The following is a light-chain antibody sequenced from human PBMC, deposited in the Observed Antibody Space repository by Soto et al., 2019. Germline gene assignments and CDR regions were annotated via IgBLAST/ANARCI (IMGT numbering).Light chain of an antibody. CDR2: AAS. J-gene: IGKJ5*01. CDR1: QTISTS. CDR3: QQDYSTLAT. V-gene: IGKV1-39*01. Sequence: IQMTQSPPSLSASVGDRVAITCRASQTISTSLNWYRQRPGQAPNLLIYAASNLQSGVPSRFSGSGSGTDFTLTISSLQPEDFATYYCQQDYSTLATFGQGTRLEIK.